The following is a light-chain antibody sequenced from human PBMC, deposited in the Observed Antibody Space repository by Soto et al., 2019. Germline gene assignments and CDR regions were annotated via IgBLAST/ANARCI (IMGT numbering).Light chain of an antibody. V-gene: IGLV2-14*01. CDR2: EVS. Sequence: QSVLTQPASVSGSPGQSITISCTGTSSDVGTYNYVSWYQQHPGKAPKLMICEVSNRPSGVSHRFSGSKSANTASLTISGLQSEDEADYYCSSYTSSGTWVFGGGTKLTVL. J-gene: IGLJ3*02. CDR1: SSDVGTYNY. CDR3: SSYTSSGTWV.